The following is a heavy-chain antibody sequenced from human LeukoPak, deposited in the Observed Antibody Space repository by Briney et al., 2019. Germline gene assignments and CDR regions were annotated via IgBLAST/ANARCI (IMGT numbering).Heavy chain of an antibody. Sequence: SETLSLTCAVYGGSFSGYYWSWIRQPPGKGLEWIGEINHSGSTNYNPSLKSRVTISVDTSKNQFSLKLSSVTAADTAVYYCARDPYYYDSSGYYSGNWFDPWGQGTQVTVSS. V-gene: IGHV4-34*01. CDR2: INHSGST. CDR1: GGSFSGYY. D-gene: IGHD3-22*01. CDR3: ARDPYYYDSSGYYSGNWFDP. J-gene: IGHJ5*02.